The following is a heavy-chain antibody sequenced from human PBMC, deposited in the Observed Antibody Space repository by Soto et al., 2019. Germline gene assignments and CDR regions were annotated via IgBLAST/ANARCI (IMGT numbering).Heavy chain of an antibody. CDR1: GGSISSGGYY. J-gene: IGHJ6*02. Sequence: QVQLQESGPGLVKPSQTLSLTCTVSGGSISSGGYYWSWIRQHPGKGLEWIGYIYYSGSTYYNPSLKSRVTISVDTSKNQFSLKLSSVTAADTAVYYCARATGRTPYYYYGMDVWGQGTTVTVSS. CDR3: ARATGRTPYYYYGMDV. V-gene: IGHV4-31*03. CDR2: IYYSGST. D-gene: IGHD4-17*01.